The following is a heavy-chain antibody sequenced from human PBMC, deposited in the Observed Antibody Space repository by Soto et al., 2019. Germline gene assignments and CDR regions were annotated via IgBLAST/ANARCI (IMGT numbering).Heavy chain of an antibody. CDR3: AQELHRIAAAGRDRIDY. D-gene: IGHD6-13*01. Sequence: PGGSLRLSCAASGFTFSSYAMSWVRQAPGKGLEWVSAISGSGGSTYYADSVKGRFTISRDNSKNTLYLQMNSLRAEDTAVYYCAQELHRIAAAGRDRIDYWGQGTLVTVPS. CDR2: ISGSGGST. J-gene: IGHJ4*02. V-gene: IGHV3-23*01. CDR1: GFTFSSYA.